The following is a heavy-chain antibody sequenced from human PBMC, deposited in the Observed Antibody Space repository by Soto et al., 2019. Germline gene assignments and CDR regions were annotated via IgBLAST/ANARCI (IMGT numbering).Heavy chain of an antibody. CDR2: ISAYNGNT. CDR1: GYTFTSYG. D-gene: IGHD3-10*01. CDR3: SRDFSDYYGSGSYYRTIGND. V-gene: IGHV1-18*01. Sequence: ASVKVSCKASGYTFTSYGISWVRQAPGQGLEWMGWISAYNGNTNYAQKLQGRVTMTTDTSTSTAYMGLRSLRSDDTAVYYFSRDFSDYYGSGSYYRTIGNDWGQGTLVTVSS. J-gene: IGHJ4*02.